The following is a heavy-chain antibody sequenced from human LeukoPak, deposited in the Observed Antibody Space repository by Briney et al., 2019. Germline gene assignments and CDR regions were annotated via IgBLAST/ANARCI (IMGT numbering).Heavy chain of an antibody. J-gene: IGHJ4*02. V-gene: IGHV3-49*04. CDR2: IRSKAYGGTT. CDR1: GFTFGDYA. D-gene: IGHD6-6*01. CDR3: TRDGGPSSSGIDY. Sequence: GGSLRLSCTAYGFTFGDYAMSWVRQAPGKGLEWVGFIRSKAYGGTTEYAASVKGRFTISRDDSKGIAYLQMNSLKTEDTAVYYCTRDGGPSSSGIDYWGQGTLVTVSS.